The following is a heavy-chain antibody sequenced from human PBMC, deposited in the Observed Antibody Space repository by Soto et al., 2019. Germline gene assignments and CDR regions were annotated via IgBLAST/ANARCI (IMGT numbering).Heavy chain of an antibody. CDR2: IYYSGTT. V-gene: IGHV4-31*03. Sequence: SETLSLTCTVSGGSVSSGGYYWSWIRQHPGTGLEWIGYIYYSGTTYFNPSLKSRVTMSIDTSNKHFSLSLKTVTAADTAVYYCARTVGAAYYFDFWGQGALVTVSS. J-gene: IGHJ4*02. CDR3: ARTVGAAYYFDF. CDR1: GGSVSSGGYY. D-gene: IGHD1-26*01.